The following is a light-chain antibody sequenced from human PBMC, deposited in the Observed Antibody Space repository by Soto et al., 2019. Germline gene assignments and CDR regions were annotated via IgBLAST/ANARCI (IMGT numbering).Light chain of an antibody. J-gene: IGLJ1*01. Sequence: QSGLTQPGSGCGTTGQTITNPCTGTSSHGRGYNYASLYQQHPAKAHQLRIYDVSNRPSGVSNRFSGSKSGNTASLTISGLQAEDEADYYCSSYTSSSALYVFGT. CDR2: DVS. CDR3: SSYTSSSALYV. V-gene: IGLV2-14*01. CDR1: SSHGRGYNY.